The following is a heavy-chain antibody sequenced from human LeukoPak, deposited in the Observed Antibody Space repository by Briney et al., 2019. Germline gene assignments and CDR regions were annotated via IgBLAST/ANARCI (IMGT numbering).Heavy chain of an antibody. V-gene: IGHV3-21*01. Sequence: GSLSLSCAASGFTFSNYSMNWVRQAPGKGLEWVSSISSSSSYIYYADSVKGRFTISRDNAKNSLYLQMNSLRAEDTAVYYCARDRRSRIAAAGNWFDPWGQGTPVTVSS. J-gene: IGHJ5*02. D-gene: IGHD6-13*01. CDR3: ARDRRSRIAAAGNWFDP. CDR2: ISSSSSYI. CDR1: GFTFSNYS.